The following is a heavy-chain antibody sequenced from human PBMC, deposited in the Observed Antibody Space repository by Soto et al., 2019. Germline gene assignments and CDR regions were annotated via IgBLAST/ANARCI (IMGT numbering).Heavy chain of an antibody. CDR1: GSTHTIYF. CDR2: INSVSGGT. J-gene: IGHJ4*02. D-gene: IGHD1-26*01. V-gene: IGHV1-2*02. CDR3: ARGGNYYAH. Sequence: QVQLVQSGAEVKQPGASVRVSCKASGSTHTIYFIHWLRQAPGQGLEWMGWINSVSGGTNYAHKSQGRVTMTRDTATTTAFMELSGLRSDDTAVYESARGGNYYAHWGQGTLVTVSS.